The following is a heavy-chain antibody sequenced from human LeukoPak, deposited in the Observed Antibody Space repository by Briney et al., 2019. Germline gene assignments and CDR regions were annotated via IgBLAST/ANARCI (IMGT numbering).Heavy chain of an antibody. J-gene: IGHJ4*02. CDR2: INHSGST. CDR3: ARDASGWLLPDY. Sequence: SETLSLTCAVYGGSFSGYYWSWIRQPPGKGLEWIGEINHSGSTNYNPSLKSRVTISVDPSKNQFSLKLSSVTAADTAVYYCARDASGWLLPDYWGQGTLVTVSS. V-gene: IGHV4-34*01. CDR1: GGSFSGYY. D-gene: IGHD4-23*01.